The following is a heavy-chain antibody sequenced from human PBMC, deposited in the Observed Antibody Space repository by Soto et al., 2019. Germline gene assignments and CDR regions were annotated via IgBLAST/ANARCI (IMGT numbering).Heavy chain of an antibody. CDR2: VNAANGDT. J-gene: IGHJ4*02. CDR1: GYTFTSYA. D-gene: IGHD2-15*01. V-gene: IGHV1-3*01. CDR3: AREGSRTYFDY. Sequence: QVQLVQSGAEVKKPGASVKVACKASGYTFTSYAIHWVRQAPGQRLEWMGWVNAANGDTKYSQKFQGRVTITRDASETTAYMELSSLRSEDTAVYYCAREGSRTYFDYWGQGTLVTVSS.